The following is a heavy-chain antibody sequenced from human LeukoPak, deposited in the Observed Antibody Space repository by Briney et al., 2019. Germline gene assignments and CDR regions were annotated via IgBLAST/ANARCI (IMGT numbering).Heavy chain of an antibody. J-gene: IGHJ4*02. V-gene: IGHV4-59*01. CDR3: ARAPISYGYCYFDY. Sequence: SETQSLTCTVSGGSISSYYWSWIRQPPGKGLEWIGYIYYSGSTNYNPSLKSQVTISVDTSKNQFSLKLSSVTAADTAVYYCARAPISYGYCYFDYWGQGTLDT. CDR2: IYYSGST. CDR1: GGSISSYY. D-gene: IGHD5-18*01.